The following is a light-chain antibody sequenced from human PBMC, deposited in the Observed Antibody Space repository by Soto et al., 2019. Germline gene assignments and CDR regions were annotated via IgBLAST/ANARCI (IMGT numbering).Light chain of an antibody. CDR2: DVS. J-gene: IGLJ1*01. V-gene: IGLV2-14*01. CDR3: SSYTSSSTRV. CDR1: SSDVGGYNY. Sequence: QSALPQPASVSGSPGQSITISCTGTSSDVGGYNYVSWYQQHPGKAPKLMIYDVSNRPSGVSNRFSGSKSGNTASLSISGLQAEDEADYYCSSYTSSSTRVFGTGTRSPS.